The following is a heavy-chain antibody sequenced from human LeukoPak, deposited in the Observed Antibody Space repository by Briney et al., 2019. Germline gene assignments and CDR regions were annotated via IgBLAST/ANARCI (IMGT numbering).Heavy chain of an antibody. CDR3: AASPDYYDSSGYSYYFDY. CDR2: IVVGSGNT. Sequence: GASVKVSCKASGFTFTSSAVQWVRQARGQRLEWIGWIVVGSGNTIYAQKFQERVTITRDMSTSTAYMELSSLRSEDTAVYYCAASPDYYDSSGYSYYFDYWGQGTLVAVSS. CDR1: GFTFTSSA. D-gene: IGHD3-22*01. J-gene: IGHJ4*02. V-gene: IGHV1-58*01.